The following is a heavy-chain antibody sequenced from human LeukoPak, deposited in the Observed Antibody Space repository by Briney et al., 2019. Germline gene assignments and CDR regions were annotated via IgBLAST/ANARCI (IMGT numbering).Heavy chain of an antibody. CDR1: GGSISSYY. CDR2: IYTSGRT. J-gene: IGHJ6*03. V-gene: IGHV4-4*07. Sequence: SETLSLTCTVSGGSISSYYWSWIRQPAGKGLEWIGRIYTSGRTIYHPSMKSRVNMAVDKSTNQFSLKLSSGTGADTAVYYCARCPSSIGGHMDVWGKGTTVTVSS. D-gene: IGHD3-16*01. CDR3: ARCPSSIGGHMDV.